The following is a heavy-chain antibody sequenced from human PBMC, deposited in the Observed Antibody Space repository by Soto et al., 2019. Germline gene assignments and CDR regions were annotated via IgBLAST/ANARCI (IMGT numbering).Heavy chain of an antibody. V-gene: IGHV4-30-4*01. Sequence: PSETMSLTCTVSGGSISSGDYYWSWIRQPPGRGLEWIGYIYYSGSTYYNPSLKSRVTISVDTSKNQFSLKLSSVTAADTAVYYCARDDFWSGWRNYYYSGMDVWGQGTTVTVSS. CDR1: GGSISSGDYY. CDR2: IYYSGST. CDR3: ARDDFWSGWRNYYYSGMDV. J-gene: IGHJ6*02. D-gene: IGHD3-3*01.